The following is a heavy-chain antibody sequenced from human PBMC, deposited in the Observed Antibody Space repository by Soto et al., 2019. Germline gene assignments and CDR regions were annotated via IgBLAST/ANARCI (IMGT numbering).Heavy chain of an antibody. CDR1: GDSIRGYY. Sequence: SETLSLTCTVSGDSIRGYYWTWIRQPPGKGLELIGYIYYSGSTRYNPSLKSRVTISVDMSKNQFSLKLSSVIAADTAVYYCARAYGGFDNGLDVWGQGTAVTVS. V-gene: IGHV4-59*01. D-gene: IGHD5-12*01. CDR3: ARAYGGFDNGLDV. J-gene: IGHJ6*02. CDR2: IYYSGST.